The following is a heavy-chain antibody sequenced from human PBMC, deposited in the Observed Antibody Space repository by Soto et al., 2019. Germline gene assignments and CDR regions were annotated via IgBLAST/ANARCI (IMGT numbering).Heavy chain of an antibody. CDR2: IYYSGST. D-gene: IGHD6-19*01. V-gene: IGHV4-39*01. CDR3: ARAFPSRSGWYS. J-gene: IGHJ4*02. Sequence: SETLSLTCTVSGGSISSSSYYWGWIRQPPGKGLEWIGSIYYSGSTYYNPSLKSPVTISVDTSKNQFSLKLSSVTAADTAVYYCARAFPSRSGWYSWGQGTLVTVSS. CDR1: GGSISSSSYY.